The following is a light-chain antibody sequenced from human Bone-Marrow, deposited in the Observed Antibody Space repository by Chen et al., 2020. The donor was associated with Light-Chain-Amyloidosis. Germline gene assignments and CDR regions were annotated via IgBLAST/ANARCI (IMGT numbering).Light chain of an antibody. J-gene: IGLJ2*01. V-gene: IGLV6-57*01. CDR3: QYYDNTIVV. CDR1: RGLIASNY. CDR2: EDN. Sequence: FMLTHPHSVSESPGETVTISCPRSRGLIASNYVQWYQQRPGSSPTPVIYEDNKRPSGVPDRFSGSIDSSSNSASLTISGLKTEDEADYYCQYYDNTIVVFGGGTKLTVL.